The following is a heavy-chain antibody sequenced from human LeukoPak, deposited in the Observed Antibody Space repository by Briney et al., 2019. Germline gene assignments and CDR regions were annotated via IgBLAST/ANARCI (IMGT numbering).Heavy chain of an antibody. D-gene: IGHD2-15*01. Sequence: GASVKVSCKASGYTFTGYYIHWVRQAPGQGLEWMGWINPNSGVTNYAQNFQGRVTMTRDTSISTAYMELSRLTSDDTAVYYCARRGVVPVEYLQYWGQGTLVTVSS. CDR3: ARRGVVPVEYLQY. J-gene: IGHJ1*01. V-gene: IGHV1-2*02. CDR1: GYTFTGYY. CDR2: INPNSGVT.